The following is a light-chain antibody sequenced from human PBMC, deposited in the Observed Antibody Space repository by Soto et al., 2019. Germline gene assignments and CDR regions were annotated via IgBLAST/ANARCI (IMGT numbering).Light chain of an antibody. J-gene: IGLJ2*01. V-gene: IGLV1-44*01. CDR2: SNN. Sequence: QPVLTQPPSASGTPGQRVTISCSGGSSNLKTNGVSWYQQVPGASPKLLIFSNNQRPSGAPDRFTGSKSGTSASLAIAGLQSEDEATYHCTTWDDSLNGLIFGGGTKLTVL. CDR1: SSNLKTNG. CDR3: TTWDDSLNGLI.